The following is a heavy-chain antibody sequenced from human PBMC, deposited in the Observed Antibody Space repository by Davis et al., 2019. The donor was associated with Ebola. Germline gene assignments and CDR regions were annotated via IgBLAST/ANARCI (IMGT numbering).Heavy chain of an antibody. J-gene: IGHJ4*02. Sequence: ASVKVSCKVSGYTLTELSMHWVRQAPGKGLEWMGNFDPEDGEIIYAHKFEGRVTMTEDTSTDTAYMELSSLRSEDSAVYYCARGGRSGSYSDYWGQGTLVTVSS. CDR3: ARGGRSGSYSDY. CDR2: FDPEDGEI. V-gene: IGHV1-24*01. D-gene: IGHD1-26*01. CDR1: GYTLTELS.